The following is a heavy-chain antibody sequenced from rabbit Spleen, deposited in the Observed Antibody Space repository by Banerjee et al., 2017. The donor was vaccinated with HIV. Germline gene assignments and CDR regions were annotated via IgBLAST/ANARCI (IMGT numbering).Heavy chain of an antibody. D-gene: IGHD3-1*01. CDR2: IAGSSSGFT. J-gene: IGHJ4*01. V-gene: IGHV1S40*01. Sequence: QSLEESGGGLVQPEGSLTLTCKASGFSFSSSDYICWVRQAPGKGLEWISCIAGSSSGFTYSATWATGRFTISKTSSTTVTLQMTSLTAADTATYFCARDMADVVGWNFGLWGQGTLVTVS. CDR1: GFSFSSSDY. CDR3: ARDMADVVGWNFGL.